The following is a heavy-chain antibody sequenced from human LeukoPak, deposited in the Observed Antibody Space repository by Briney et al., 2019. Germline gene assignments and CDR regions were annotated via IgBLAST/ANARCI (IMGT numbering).Heavy chain of an antibody. J-gene: IGHJ4*02. Sequence: SETLFLTRAVSGYSLSSGFYWVWIRQPPGKGLEWIGSIYHSGSTYYNPSLKSRVTISVDTSKNQFSLKLSSVTAADTAVYYCARGGAATGNFDYWGQGTLVTVSS. D-gene: IGHD2-15*01. CDR2: IYHSGST. CDR3: ARGGAATGNFDY. CDR1: GYSLSSGFY. V-gene: IGHV4-38-2*01.